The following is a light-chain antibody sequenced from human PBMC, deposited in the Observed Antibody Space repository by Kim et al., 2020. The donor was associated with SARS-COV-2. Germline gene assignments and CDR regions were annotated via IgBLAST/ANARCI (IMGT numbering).Light chain of an antibody. CDR2: GNN. CDR1: SSNIGARNG. Sequence: RGTASGTGSSSNIGARNGVHWYQQLQGSAPKLLIYGNNDRPSGVADRFAGSRSGTSAYLAISRLQAEDEADDDCQSYDGSLGGSVFGGGTQLTVL. J-gene: IGLJ3*02. CDR3: QSYDGSLGGSV. V-gene: IGLV1-40*01.